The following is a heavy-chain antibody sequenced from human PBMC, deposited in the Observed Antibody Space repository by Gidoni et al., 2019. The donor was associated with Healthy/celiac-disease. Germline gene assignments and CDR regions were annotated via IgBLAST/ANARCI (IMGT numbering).Heavy chain of an antibody. J-gene: IGHJ6*02. D-gene: IGHD2-21*01. V-gene: IGHV3-30*18. CDR1: GFTFSSYG. Sequence: QVQLVESVGGVVQPGRSLRLSCAASGFTFSSYGMHWVRQAPGKGLEWVAVISYDGSNKYYADSVKGRFTISRDNSKNTLYLQMNSLRAEDTAVYYCAKDLFQSLRYYYYGMDVWGQGTTVTVSS. CDR3: AKDLFQSLRYYYYGMDV. CDR2: ISYDGSNK.